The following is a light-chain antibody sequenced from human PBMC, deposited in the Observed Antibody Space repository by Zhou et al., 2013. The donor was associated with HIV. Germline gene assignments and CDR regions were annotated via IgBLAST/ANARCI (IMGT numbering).Light chain of an antibody. CDR3: ATWDTSLSAVV. CDR2: DNN. CDR1: RSNIGDNY. J-gene: IGLJ2*01. V-gene: IGLV1-51*01. Sequence: QSVLTQPPSVSAAPGQKVTISCSGSRSNIGDNYVSWYQQLPGTAPKVLIYDNNKRPSGIPDRFSGSRSGTSATLGITGLQTGDEAEYYCATWDTSLSAVVFGGGTKLTVL.